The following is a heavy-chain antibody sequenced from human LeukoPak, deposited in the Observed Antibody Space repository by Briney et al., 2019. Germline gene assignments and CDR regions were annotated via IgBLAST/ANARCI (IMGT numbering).Heavy chain of an antibody. V-gene: IGHV3-33*01. CDR2: IGYDGSNK. Sequence: PGRSLRLSCAASGFTFSNYGMHWVRQAPGKGLEWVALIGYDGSNKYYPDSLKGRFTISRDNSKNTLYLQMNSLRAEDTAEYYCARDRYFDSSYGMDVWGKGTTVTVSS. D-gene: IGHD3-9*01. CDR3: ARDRYFDSSYGMDV. CDR1: GFTFSNYG. J-gene: IGHJ6*04.